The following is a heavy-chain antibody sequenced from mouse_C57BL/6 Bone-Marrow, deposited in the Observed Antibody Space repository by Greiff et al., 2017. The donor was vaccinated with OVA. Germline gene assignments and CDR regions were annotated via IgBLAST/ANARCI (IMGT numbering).Heavy chain of an antibody. Sequence: VQGVESGPGLVQPSQSLSITCTVSGFSLTSYGVHWVRQSPGKGLEWLGVIWRGGSTDYNAAFISRLSISKDNSKSQVFFKMNSLQADDTAIYYCVLRAYWGQGTLVTVSA. J-gene: IGHJ3*01. CDR3: VLRAY. CDR2: IWRGGST. V-gene: IGHV2-2-2*01. CDR1: GFSLTSYG.